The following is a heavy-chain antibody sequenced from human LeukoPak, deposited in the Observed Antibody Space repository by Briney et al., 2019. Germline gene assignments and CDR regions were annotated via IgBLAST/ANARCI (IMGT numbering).Heavy chain of an antibody. CDR1: GYTFTGYY. J-gene: IGHJ4*02. CDR3: ASDILEFCGADCYPFDY. Sequence: ASVKVSCKASGYTFTGYYVHWVRQAPGQGLEWMGWINPNNGDTNYAQKFQGRVTMARDTSISTAYMDLSRLRSDDTAVYYCASDILEFCGADCYPFDYWGQGTLVTVSS. V-gene: IGHV1-2*02. D-gene: IGHD2-21*01. CDR2: INPNNGDT.